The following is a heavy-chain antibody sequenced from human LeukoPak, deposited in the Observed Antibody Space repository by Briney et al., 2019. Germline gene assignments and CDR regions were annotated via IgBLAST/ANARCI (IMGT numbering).Heavy chain of an antibody. CDR3: ARESSASTYYDFWSGYYRWFDP. CDR1: GYTFTSYD. CDR2: MNSNSGNT. J-gene: IGHJ5*02. Sequence: ASVKVSCKASGYTFTSYDINWVRQATGQGLEWMGWMNSNSGNTGYAQKFQGRVTITRNTSISTAYMELSSLRSEDTAVYYCARESSASTYYDFWSGYYRWFDPWGQGTLVTVSS. D-gene: IGHD3-3*01. V-gene: IGHV1-8*03.